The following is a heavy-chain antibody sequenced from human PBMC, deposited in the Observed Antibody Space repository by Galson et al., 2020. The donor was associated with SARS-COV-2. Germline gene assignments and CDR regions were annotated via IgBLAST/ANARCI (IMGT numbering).Heavy chain of an antibody. Sequence: SETLSLTCAVSGDSISSNYWWNWVRQPPGKGQEWIGKIYHRGNTIQNPSIESRVTISIDESKNQFSLKLNSVTAADSAVYYCARSDTLQWYLPIDLWGQGTLVTVSS. CDR2: IYHRGNT. V-gene: IGHV4-4*02. D-gene: IGHD3-3*01. CDR3: ARSDTLQWYLPIDL. J-gene: IGHJ5*02. CDR1: GDSISSNYW.